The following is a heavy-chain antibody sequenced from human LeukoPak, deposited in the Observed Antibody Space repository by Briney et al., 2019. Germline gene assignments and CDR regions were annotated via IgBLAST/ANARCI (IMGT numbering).Heavy chain of an antibody. CDR2: ISSSSSYI. V-gene: IGHV3-21*04. J-gene: IGHJ4*02. Sequence: GGSLRLSCAASGFTFSRYSMNWVRQAPGKGLEWVSSISSSSSYIYYADSVKGRFTISRDNAKNSLYLQMNSLRAEDTAVYYCARDDFLAGYYRGYFDYWGQGTLVTVSS. D-gene: IGHD3/OR15-3a*01. CDR1: GFTFSRYS. CDR3: ARDDFLAGYYRGYFDY.